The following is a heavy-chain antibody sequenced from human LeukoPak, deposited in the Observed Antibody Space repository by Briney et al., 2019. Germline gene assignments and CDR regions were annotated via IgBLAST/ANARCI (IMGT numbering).Heavy chain of an antibody. Sequence: SETLSLTCAVYGGSFSGYYWSWIRQPPGKGLEWIGEINHSGSTNYNPSLKSRVTISVDTSKNQFSLKLSSVTAADTAVYYCARERLTPPPYSSGWYGPLYYYGMDVWGQGTTVTVSS. CDR2: INHSGST. D-gene: IGHD6-19*01. V-gene: IGHV4-34*01. CDR1: GGSFSGYY. J-gene: IGHJ6*02. CDR3: ARERLTPPPYSSGWYGPLYYYGMDV.